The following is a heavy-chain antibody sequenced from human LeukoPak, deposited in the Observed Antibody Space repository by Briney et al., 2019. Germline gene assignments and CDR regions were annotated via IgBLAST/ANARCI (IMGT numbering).Heavy chain of an antibody. D-gene: IGHD5-12*01. J-gene: IGHJ4*02. Sequence: GGSLRLSCAASGFTLSGYVMHWVRQAAGKGPESVSAINPDGGTTYYANSVKGRFTISRDNSKNTLFLQMGSLTTEDMAVYYCARENPQGGSDYWGRGTLVTVSS. CDR2: INPDGGTT. CDR3: ARENPQGGSDY. CDR1: GFTLSGYV. V-gene: IGHV3-64*01.